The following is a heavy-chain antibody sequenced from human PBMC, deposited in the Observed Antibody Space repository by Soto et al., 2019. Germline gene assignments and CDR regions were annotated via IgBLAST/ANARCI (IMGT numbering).Heavy chain of an antibody. Sequence: SETLSLTCAVYGGSFSGYYWSWIRQPPGKGLEWIGEINHSGSTNYNPSLKSRVTISVDTSKNQFSLKLSSVTAADTAVYYCARGRYSGSYYNWFDPWGQGTLVTVSS. J-gene: IGHJ5*02. CDR1: GGSFSGYY. D-gene: IGHD1-26*01. CDR3: ARGRYSGSYYNWFDP. V-gene: IGHV4-34*01. CDR2: INHSGST.